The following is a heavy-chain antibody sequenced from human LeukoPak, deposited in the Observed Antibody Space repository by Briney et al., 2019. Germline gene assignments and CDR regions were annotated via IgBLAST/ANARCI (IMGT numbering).Heavy chain of an antibody. D-gene: IGHD3-10*01. J-gene: IGHJ3*02. Sequence: GGSLRLSCAASGFTFSSYWMHWVRQAPGKGLVWVSRINSDGSSTSYADSVKGRFTISRDNAKNTLYLRMNSLRVEDTAVYYCAREVMVRGTAFDIWGQGTMVTVSS. CDR3: AREVMVRGTAFDI. CDR2: INSDGSST. V-gene: IGHV3-74*01. CDR1: GFTFSSYW.